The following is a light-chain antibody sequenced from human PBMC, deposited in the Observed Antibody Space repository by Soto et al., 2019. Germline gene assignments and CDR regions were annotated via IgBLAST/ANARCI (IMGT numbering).Light chain of an antibody. V-gene: IGLV2-14*01. CDR1: SSDVGDYNS. J-gene: IGLJ1*01. Sequence: QSALTQPASVSGSPGQSITISCTGTSSDVGDYNSISWYQQYPGKAPKLLIYDVSNRPLRVCNRFSASKSGTTASLTISGLQAEDEADYYCSSYATNTTLGVFGTGTKLTVL. CDR2: DVS. CDR3: SSYATNTTLGV.